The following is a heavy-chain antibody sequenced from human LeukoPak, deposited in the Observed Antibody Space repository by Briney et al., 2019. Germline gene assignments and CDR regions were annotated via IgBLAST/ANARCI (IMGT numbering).Heavy chain of an antibody. CDR2: IYQSGST. CDR1: GGSVSSGGYC. D-gene: IGHD6-19*01. J-gene: IGHJ1*01. V-gene: IGHV4-30-2*01. Sequence: SETLSLTCTVSGGSVSSGGYCWTWIRQPPGKGLELIGYIYQSGSTYYNPSLKSRVTISVDKSKNQFSLKLSSVTAADTAMYYCAVNGWYCLDHWGQGALVTVSS. CDR3: AVNGWYCLDH.